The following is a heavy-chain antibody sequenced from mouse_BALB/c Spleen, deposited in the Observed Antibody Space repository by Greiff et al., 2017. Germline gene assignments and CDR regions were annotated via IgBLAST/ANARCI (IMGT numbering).Heavy chain of an antibody. J-gene: IGHJ4*01. V-gene: IGHV14-3*02. Sequence: DVKLVESGAELVKPGASVKLSCTASGFNIKDTYMHWVKQRPEQGLEWIGRIDPANGNTKYDPKFQGKATITADTSSNTAYLQLSSLTSEDTAVYYCARDYGYYAMDYWGQGTSVTVSS. CDR1: GFNIKDTY. D-gene: IGHD1-2*01. CDR2: IDPANGNT. CDR3: ARDYGYYAMDY.